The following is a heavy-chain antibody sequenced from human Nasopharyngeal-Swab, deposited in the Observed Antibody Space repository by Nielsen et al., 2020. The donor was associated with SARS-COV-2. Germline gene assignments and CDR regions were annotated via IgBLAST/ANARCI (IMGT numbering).Heavy chain of an antibody. CDR2: ISPYTGHT. CDR3: ARDVVPLVVIDVWAFDL. CDR1: GYTFTDYG. V-gene: IGHV1-18*01. D-gene: IGHD2-21*01. Sequence: ASVKVSCKASGYTFTDYGLTWVRQAPGQGLEWMGWISPYTGHTTYAETLKGRVTMTTDSSSNTAYLQLRSLTSDDTAVYYCARDVVPLVVIDVWAFDLWGEGTVVTVSS. J-gene: IGHJ3*01.